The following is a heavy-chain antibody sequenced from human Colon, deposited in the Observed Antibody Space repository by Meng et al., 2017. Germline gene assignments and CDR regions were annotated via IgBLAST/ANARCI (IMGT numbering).Heavy chain of an antibody. J-gene: IGHJ4*02. CDR1: GFAFRDSA. V-gene: IGHV3-23*01. CDR3: AKGMTVGFTTRHFDY. D-gene: IGHD1-1*01. CDR2: ISYHGVDT. Sequence: GGSLRLSCGASGFAFRDSAMAWVRQAPGKGLEWVSIISYHGVDTFYADSVKGRFTISRDNSKNTVSLQMDSLRTKDTALYYYAKGMTVGFTTRHFDYWGQGTLVTVSS.